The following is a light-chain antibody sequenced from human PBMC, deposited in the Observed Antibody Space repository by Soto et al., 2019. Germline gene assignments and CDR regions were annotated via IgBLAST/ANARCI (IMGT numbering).Light chain of an antibody. CDR2: EAS. Sequence: DIQMTQSPSTLSASVGDRVTVTCRASQSIGRWLAWYQQKPGRAPNLLIFEASTLESGVPSRFSGRGSGTEFTLTISSLQPDDFATYYCQQYTNYPWTFGQGTKVDI. V-gene: IGKV1-5*03. CDR1: QSIGRW. CDR3: QQYTNYPWT. J-gene: IGKJ1*01.